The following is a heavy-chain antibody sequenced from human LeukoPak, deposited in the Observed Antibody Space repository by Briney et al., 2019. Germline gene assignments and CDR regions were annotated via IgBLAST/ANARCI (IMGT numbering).Heavy chain of an antibody. Sequence: PGGSLRLSCAASGFTFDDYTMHWVRQAPGKGLEWVSLISWDGGSTYYADSAKGRFTISRDNSKNSLYLQMNSLRTEDTALYYCAKDYHYDSSGYRYYSDYWGQGTLVTVSS. CDR3: AKDYHYDSSGYRYYSDY. CDR2: ISWDGGST. V-gene: IGHV3-43*01. CDR1: GFTFDDYT. D-gene: IGHD3-22*01. J-gene: IGHJ4*02.